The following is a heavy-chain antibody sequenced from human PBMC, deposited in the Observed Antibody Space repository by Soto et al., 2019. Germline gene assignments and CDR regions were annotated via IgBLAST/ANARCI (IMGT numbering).Heavy chain of an antibody. D-gene: IGHD3-10*01. CDR1: GGSISSSSYY. CDR2: IYYSGNT. Sequence: SETLSLTCTVSGGSISSSSYYWGWIRQPPGKGLEWIGSIYYSGNTYYNPSLKSRVTISVDTAKNSLYLQLNSLRVEDTAVYYCVRGITEVPGIDCWGQGSLVTVSS. J-gene: IGHJ4*02. CDR3: VRGITEVPGIDC. V-gene: IGHV4-39*02.